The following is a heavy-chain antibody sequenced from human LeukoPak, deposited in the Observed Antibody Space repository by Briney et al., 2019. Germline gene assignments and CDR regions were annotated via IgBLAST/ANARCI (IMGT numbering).Heavy chain of an antibody. CDR1: GYTFTSYY. J-gene: IGHJ4*02. CDR2: IIPIFGTA. Sequence: SVKVSCKASGYTFTSYYMHWVRQAPGQGLEWMGGIIPIFGTANYAQKFQGRVTITADESTSTAYMELSSLRSEDTAVYYCARVNAGPFDYWGQGTLVTVSS. D-gene: IGHD1-14*01. CDR3: ARVNAGPFDY. V-gene: IGHV1-69*13.